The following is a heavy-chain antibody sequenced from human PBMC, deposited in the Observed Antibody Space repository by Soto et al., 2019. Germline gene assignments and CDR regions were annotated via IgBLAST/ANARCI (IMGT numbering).Heavy chain of an antibody. Sequence: QLPLQESGSGLVKPSQTLSLTCAVSGGSISSGGYSWSWIRKPPGKGLEWIGYIYHSGSTYYNPSLKSRVTISVDRSKNQFSLKLSSVTAADTAVYYCARVPSPWGQGTLVTVSS. CDR1: GGSISSGGYS. CDR2: IYHSGST. J-gene: IGHJ5*02. V-gene: IGHV4-30-2*01. CDR3: ARVPSP.